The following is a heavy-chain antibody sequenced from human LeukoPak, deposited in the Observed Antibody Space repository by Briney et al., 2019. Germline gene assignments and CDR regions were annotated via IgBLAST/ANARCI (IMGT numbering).Heavy chain of an antibody. Sequence: GGSLRLSCAASGFTFSSYAMSWVRQTPGKGLEWVSAISGSGGSTYYADSVKGRFTISRDNSKNTLYLQMNSLRAEDTAVYYCAKGIYSGSRAPFDYWGQGTLVTVSS. D-gene: IGHD1-26*01. CDR1: GFTFSSYA. CDR3: AKGIYSGSRAPFDY. V-gene: IGHV3-23*01. J-gene: IGHJ4*02. CDR2: ISGSGGST.